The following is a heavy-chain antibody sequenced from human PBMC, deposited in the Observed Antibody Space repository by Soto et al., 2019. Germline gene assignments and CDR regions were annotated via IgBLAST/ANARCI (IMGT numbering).Heavy chain of an antibody. Sequence: QITLKESGPTLVKPTQTLTLTCTFSGFSLSTGAVGVGWIRQPPGKALEWLALIYWDDDKHNSPSLHRRLTSTTDTSKNQVVLTITNMGPVDTTTYSSAHSNGMDPINDWGPGTLVTVSS. J-gene: IGHJ4*02. CDR1: GFSLSTGAVG. CDR3: AHSNGMDPIND. V-gene: IGHV2-5*02. D-gene: IGHD1-20*01. CDR2: IYWDDDK.